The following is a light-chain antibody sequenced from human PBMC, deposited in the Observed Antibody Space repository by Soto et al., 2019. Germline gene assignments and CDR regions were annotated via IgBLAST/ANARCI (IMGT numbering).Light chain of an antibody. CDR1: SSNIGNNY. Sequence: QSALTQPPSVSAAPGQKVTISCSGSSSNIGNNYVSWYQQLPGTAPKLLIYDNNKRPSGIPDRFSGSKSGTSATLGITGLQTGDEADYYCGTWDSSLSALYVFVTGTKVTVL. CDR2: DNN. J-gene: IGLJ1*01. CDR3: GTWDSSLSALYV. V-gene: IGLV1-51*01.